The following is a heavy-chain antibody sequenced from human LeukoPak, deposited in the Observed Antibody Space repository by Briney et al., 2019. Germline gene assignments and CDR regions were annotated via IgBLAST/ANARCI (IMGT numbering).Heavy chain of an antibody. CDR1: GFTFSSYG. V-gene: IGHV3-23*01. J-gene: IGHJ5*02. CDR2: ISGSGGNT. CDR3: AKVAGGYSGSYYNHP. D-gene: IGHD1-26*01. Sequence: PGGSLRLSCAASGFTFSSYGMSWVRQAPGKGLEWVSAISGSGGNTYYADSVKGRFTISRDNSKNTLYLQMNSLRAEDTAVYYCAKVAGGYSGSYYNHPWGQGTLVTVSS.